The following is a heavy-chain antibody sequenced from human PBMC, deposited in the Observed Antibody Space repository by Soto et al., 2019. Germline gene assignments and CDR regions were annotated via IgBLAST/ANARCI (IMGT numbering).Heavy chain of an antibody. Sequence: GASVKVSCKASGYTFTSYGICWVRQAPGQGLEWMGWISAYNGNTNYAQKLQGRVTMTTDTSTSTAYMELRSLRSDDTAVYYCARDTPSIRFLEWLSPARDAFDIWGQGTMVTVSS. V-gene: IGHV1-18*01. D-gene: IGHD3-3*01. J-gene: IGHJ3*02. CDR2: ISAYNGNT. CDR3: ARDTPSIRFLEWLSPARDAFDI. CDR1: GYTFTSYG.